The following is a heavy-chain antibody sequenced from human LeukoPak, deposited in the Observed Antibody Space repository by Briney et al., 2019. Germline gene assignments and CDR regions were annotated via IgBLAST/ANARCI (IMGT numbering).Heavy chain of an antibody. CDR3: ARDPGDPSIAARPYDY. CDR2: ISSSSSYI. V-gene: IGHV3-21*01. D-gene: IGHD6-6*01. CDR1: GFTFSSYS. Sequence: SGGSLRLSCAASGFTFSSYSMNWVRQAPGKGLEWVSSISSSSSYIYYADSVKGRFTISRDNAKNSLYLQMNSLRAEDTAVYYCARDPGDPSIAARPYDYWGQGTLVTVSS. J-gene: IGHJ4*02.